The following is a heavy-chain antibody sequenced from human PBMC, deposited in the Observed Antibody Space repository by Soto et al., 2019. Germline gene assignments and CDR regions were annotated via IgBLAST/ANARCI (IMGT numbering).Heavy chain of an antibody. V-gene: IGHV4-30-4*01. D-gene: IGHD5-18*01. CDR2: IYYSGST. CDR1: GGSISSGDYY. J-gene: IGHJ4*02. Sequence: PSETLSLTCTVSGGSISSGDYYWSWIRQPPGKGLEWIGYIYYSGSTYYNPSLKSRVTIPVDTSKNQFSLKLSSVTAADTAVYYCASNSYGYTFYDYRGQGTLVTVPS. CDR3: ASNSYGYTFYDY.